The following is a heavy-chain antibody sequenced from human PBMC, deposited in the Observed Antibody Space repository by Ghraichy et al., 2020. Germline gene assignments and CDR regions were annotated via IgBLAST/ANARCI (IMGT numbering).Heavy chain of an antibody. CDR2: INSYGSST. Sequence: GGSLRLSCAASGFTLSNYWMHWVRQAPGKGLVWVSRINSYGSSTIYADSVKGRFTISRDNAKSTLYLQMNSLRAEDTAVYYCVREYCRGGRCFFGTGGSHFDYWGQGALVTVSS. D-gene: IGHD2-15*01. CDR1: GFTLSNYW. CDR3: VREYCRGGRCFFGTGGSHFDY. V-gene: IGHV3-74*01. J-gene: IGHJ4*02.